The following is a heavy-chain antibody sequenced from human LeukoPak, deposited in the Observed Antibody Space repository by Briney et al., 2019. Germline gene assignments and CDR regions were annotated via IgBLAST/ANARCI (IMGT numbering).Heavy chain of an antibody. J-gene: IGHJ3*02. V-gene: IGHV3-23*01. CDR3: ATDVDTAMVHDAFDI. CDR1: GFTFSSYA. D-gene: IGHD5-18*01. Sequence: GGSLRLSCAASGFTFSSYAMSWVRQAPGKGREWGSAISGSGGSTYYADPVKGRFTISRDNSKNTLYLQMNSLRTEDTAVYYCATDVDTAMVHDAFDIWGQGTMVTVSS. CDR2: ISGSGGST.